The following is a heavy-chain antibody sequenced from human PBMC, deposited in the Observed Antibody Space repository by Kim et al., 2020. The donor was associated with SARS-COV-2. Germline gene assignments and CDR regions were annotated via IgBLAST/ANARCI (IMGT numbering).Heavy chain of an antibody. Sequence: GESLKISCKGSGYSFTSYWISWVRQMPGKGLEWMGRIDPSDSYTNYSPSFQGHVTISADKSISTAYLQWSSLKASDTAMYYCASRHYVHGDYYYGMDVWGQGTTVTVSS. D-gene: IGHD3-10*02. CDR2: IDPSDSYT. CDR1: GYSFTSYW. V-gene: IGHV5-10-1*01. CDR3: ASRHYVHGDYYYGMDV. J-gene: IGHJ6*02.